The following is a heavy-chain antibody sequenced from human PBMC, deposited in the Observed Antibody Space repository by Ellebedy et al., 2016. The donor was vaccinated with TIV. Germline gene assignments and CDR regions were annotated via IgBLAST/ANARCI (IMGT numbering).Heavy chain of an antibody. CDR1: GYTFTSYD. V-gene: IGHV1-8*01. CDR2: MNPNNGNT. Sequence: AASVKVSCKASGYTFTSYDINWVRQATGQGLEWMGWMNPNNGNTGYAQKFQDRVTRTRNTSISTAYRELSSLRSEDTAVYYSARGYYYDSSGYPTDTLEYYFDYWGQGTLVTVSS. D-gene: IGHD3-22*01. J-gene: IGHJ4*02. CDR3: ARGYYYDSSGYPTDTLEYYFDY.